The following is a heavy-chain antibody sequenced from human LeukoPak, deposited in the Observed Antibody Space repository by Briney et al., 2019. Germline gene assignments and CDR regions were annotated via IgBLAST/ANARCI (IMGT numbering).Heavy chain of an antibody. D-gene: IGHD3-10*01. CDR3: ARSATYYYGSGSFYYFDY. Sequence: SETVSLTCTVSGGSISSYYWSWIRQPAGKGLEWIGRIYTSGSTDYNPSLKSRVTISVDTSKNQFSLRLNSVTAADTAVYYCARSATYYYGSGSFYYFDYWGQGTLVTVSS. CDR2: IYTSGST. CDR1: GGSISSYY. V-gene: IGHV4-4*07. J-gene: IGHJ4*02.